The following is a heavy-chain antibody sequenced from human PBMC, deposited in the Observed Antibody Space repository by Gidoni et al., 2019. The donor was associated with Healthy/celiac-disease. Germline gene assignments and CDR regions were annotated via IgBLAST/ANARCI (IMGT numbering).Heavy chain of an antibody. Sequence: QVQLVESGGGVVQPGRSLRLSCAASGFTFSSYGMHWVRQAPGKGLEWVAVISYDGSNKYYADSVKGRFTISRDNSKNTLYLQMNSLRAEDTAVYYCAKGGRMYYYDSSGYSHWGQGTLVTVSS. CDR3: AKGGRMYYYDSSGYSH. CDR2: ISYDGSNK. V-gene: IGHV3-30*18. CDR1: GFTFSSYG. D-gene: IGHD3-22*01. J-gene: IGHJ4*02.